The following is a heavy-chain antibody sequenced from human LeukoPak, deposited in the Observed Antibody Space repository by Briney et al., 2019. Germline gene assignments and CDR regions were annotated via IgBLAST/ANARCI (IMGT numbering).Heavy chain of an antibody. D-gene: IGHD3-10*01. CDR2: IKGDGTVK. V-gene: IGHV3-7*02. J-gene: IGHJ4*02. CDR3: AAPITMFDY. CDR1: GFTFSRYW. Sequence: GGSLRLSCAASGFTFSRYWMSWVRQAPGKGLEWVANIKGDGTVKYYVESVKGRFTISRDNAKNSLYLQMNSLRAEDTAVYYYAAPITMFDYWGQGTLVTVSS.